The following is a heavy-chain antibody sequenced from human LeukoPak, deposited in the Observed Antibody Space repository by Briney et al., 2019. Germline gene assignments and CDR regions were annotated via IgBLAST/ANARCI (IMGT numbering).Heavy chain of an antibody. Sequence: GGSLRLSCAASGFTFSDFYMSWVRQAPGKGLEWISYIGKNGNLVDYADSVKGRFTVSRDNTKNLMFLQMNSLRAEDTAVYYCATDTNLVDLIQGDGHEDENFDRWGQGTMVTVSS. V-gene: IGHV3-11*01. D-gene: IGHD1-26*01. CDR2: IGKNGNLV. J-gene: IGHJ3*02. CDR3: ATDTNLVDLIQGDGHEDENFDR. CDR1: GFTFSDFY.